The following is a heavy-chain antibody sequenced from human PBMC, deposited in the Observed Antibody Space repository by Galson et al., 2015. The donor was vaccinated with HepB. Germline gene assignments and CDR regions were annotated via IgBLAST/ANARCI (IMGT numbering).Heavy chain of an antibody. D-gene: IGHD2-15*01. CDR1: GGSISSYY. CDR2: IYYSGST. J-gene: IGHJ2*01. V-gene: IGHV4-59*08. CDR3: ARHHCSGGSCYLGASYWYCDL. Sequence: ETLSLTCTVSGGSISSYYWSWIRQPPGKGLEWIGYIYYSGSTNYNPSLKSRVTISVDTSKNQFSLKLSSVTAADTAVYYCARHHCSGGSCYLGASYWYCDLWGRGALVTVSS.